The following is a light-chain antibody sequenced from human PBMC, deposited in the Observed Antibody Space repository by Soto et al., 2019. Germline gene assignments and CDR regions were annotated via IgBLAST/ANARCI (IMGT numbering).Light chain of an antibody. Sequence: QLVLTQSPSASASLGASVKLTCTLSSGHSSYAIAWHQQQPEKGPRYLMKLNSDGSHSKGDGIPARFSGSSSGAERYLTISSLQSEDEADYYCQTWGTGLWVFGGGTKLTV. CDR1: SGHSSYA. V-gene: IGLV4-69*01. CDR3: QTWGTGLWV. J-gene: IGLJ3*02. CDR2: LNSDGSH.